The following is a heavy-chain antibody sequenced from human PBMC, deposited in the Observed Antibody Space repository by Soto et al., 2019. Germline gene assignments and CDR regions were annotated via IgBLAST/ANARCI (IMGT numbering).Heavy chain of an antibody. Sequence: QVQLVESGGGVVQPGRSLRLSCAASGFTFSSHGMHWVRQAPGKGLEWVAVISYDGSNKYYADSVKGRFTISRDNSKNTLYLQMNSLRAEDTAVYYCAKDGVYSSSTGLECDYWGQGTLVTVSS. CDR3: AKDGVYSSSTGLECDY. J-gene: IGHJ4*02. D-gene: IGHD6-6*01. CDR2: ISYDGSNK. CDR1: GFTFSSHG. V-gene: IGHV3-30*18.